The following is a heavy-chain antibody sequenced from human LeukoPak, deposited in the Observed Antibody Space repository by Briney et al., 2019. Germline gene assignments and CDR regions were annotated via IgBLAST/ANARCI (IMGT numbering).Heavy chain of an antibody. CDR2: IYDSGST. D-gene: IGHD4-17*01. Sequence: SETLSPTCTVSGVSISYYYWSWIRQPPGKGLEWIGYIYDSGSTNYNPSLKSRVTISVDTSKNQFSLKLSSVTAADTAVYYCARTHDYGDYPTTYFDYWGQGTLVTVSS. CDR1: GVSISYYY. CDR3: ARTHDYGDYPTTYFDY. J-gene: IGHJ4*02. V-gene: IGHV4-59*01.